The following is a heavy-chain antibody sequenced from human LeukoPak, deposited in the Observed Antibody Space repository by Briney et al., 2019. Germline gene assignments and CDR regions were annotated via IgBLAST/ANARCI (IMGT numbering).Heavy chain of an antibody. CDR2: VNPNSGNT. D-gene: IGHD3-9*01. V-gene: IGHV1-8*01. CDR3: ARVTYHHILTGSYSGGDFDH. Sequence: GASVKVSCKASGYTFTSYDINWVRQATGQGLEWMGWVNPNSGNTGYAQKFHGRVTITRDTSIRTDYIELRSLASEDTAVYYCARVTYHHILTGSYSGGDFDHWGQGTLVTVSS. CDR1: GYTFTSYD. J-gene: IGHJ4*02.